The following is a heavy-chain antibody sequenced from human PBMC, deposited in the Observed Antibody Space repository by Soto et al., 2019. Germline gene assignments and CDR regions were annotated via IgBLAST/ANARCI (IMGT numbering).Heavy chain of an antibody. Sequence: PSETLSLTCAVYGGSFSGYYWSWIRQPPGKWLEWIGAINHSGSTNYHPFLKSRVTISVDTSKNQFTLKLSSVTAADTAVYYCARGTTGDFWSGYYKKGWFDPWGQGTLVTVSS. V-gene: IGHV4-34*01. CDR1: GGSFSGYY. D-gene: IGHD3-3*01. CDR3: ARGTTGDFWSGYYKKGWFDP. CDR2: INHSGST. J-gene: IGHJ5*02.